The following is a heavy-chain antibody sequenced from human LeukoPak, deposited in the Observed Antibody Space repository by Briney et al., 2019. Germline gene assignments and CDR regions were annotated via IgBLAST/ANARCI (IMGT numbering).Heavy chain of an antibody. J-gene: IGHJ4*02. CDR3: TTGVTNDY. D-gene: IGHD4-17*01. CDR2: INSKTEGGAL. Sequence: GGSLRLSCAASGFSFSDAWMTWVRQAPGKGLEWVGRINSKTEGGALDYAAHVKGRFTISRDDSKNTLYLQMNSLKTDDTAVYYCTTGVTNDYWGQGTLVTVSS. V-gene: IGHV3-15*01. CDR1: GFSFSDAW.